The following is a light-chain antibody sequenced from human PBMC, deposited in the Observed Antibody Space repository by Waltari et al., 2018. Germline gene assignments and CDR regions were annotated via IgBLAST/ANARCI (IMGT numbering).Light chain of an antibody. V-gene: IGKV1-33*01. CDR1: QDISNY. J-gene: IGKJ4*01. Sequence: DIQMTQSPSSLSASVGDRVTITCQASQDISNYLNWYQQKAGKAPKLLIYDASNLETGVPCRFSGSGSGTDFTLTISSLQPEDIATYYCQQYDNLPLTFGGGTKVEIK. CDR3: QQYDNLPLT. CDR2: DAS.